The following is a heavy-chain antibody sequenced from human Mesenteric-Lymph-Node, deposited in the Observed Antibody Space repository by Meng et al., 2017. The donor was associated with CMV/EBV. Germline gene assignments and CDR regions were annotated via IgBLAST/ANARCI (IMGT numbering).Heavy chain of an antibody. CDR2: ISWNDEK. CDR1: GFSLSSNGMA. V-gene: IGHV2-5*01. Sequence: SGPTLVKPTQTLTLTCTCSGFSLSSNGMAVGWIRQPPGKALEWLAFISWNDEKRYSPSLKTRLTITKDTSKNQVVLTLTNMDPVDSATYYCAQSWCHVVRYANWFEAWGQGSLVTVSS. J-gene: IGHJ5*02. D-gene: IGHD3-22*01. CDR3: AQSWCHVVRYANWFEA.